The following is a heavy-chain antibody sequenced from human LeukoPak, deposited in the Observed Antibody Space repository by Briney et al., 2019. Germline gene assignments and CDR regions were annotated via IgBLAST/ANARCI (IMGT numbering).Heavy chain of an antibody. CDR1: GFTVSSNY. J-gene: IGHJ6*02. V-gene: IGHV3-21*01. CDR2: ISSSSSYI. Sequence: GGSLRLSCAASGFTVSSNYMSWVRQAPGKGLEWVSSISSSSSYIYYADSVKGRFTISRDNAKNSLYLQMNSLRAEDTAVYYCARGAAAYSRGYYYGMDVWGQGTTVTVSS. CDR3: ARGAAAYSRGYYYGMDV. D-gene: IGHD6-13*01.